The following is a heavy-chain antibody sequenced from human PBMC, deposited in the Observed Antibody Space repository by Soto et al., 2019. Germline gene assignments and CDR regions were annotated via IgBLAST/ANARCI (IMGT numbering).Heavy chain of an antibody. CDR3: TQTTGWPGFDY. CDR1: GASISNKY. Sequence: QVQLQESGPGLVKPSGTMSLTCTASGASISNKYWNWIRQPPGKGLEWIGHIYNGERTNYNPSLKSRVTISVDTSKNQFSLKLGSVTAADTAVYYCTQTTGWPGFDYWGQGILVTVSS. D-gene: IGHD6-19*01. J-gene: IGHJ4*02. V-gene: IGHV4-59*01. CDR2: IYNGERT.